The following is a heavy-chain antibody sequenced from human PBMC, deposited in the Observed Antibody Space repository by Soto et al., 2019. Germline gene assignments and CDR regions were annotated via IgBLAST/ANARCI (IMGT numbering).Heavy chain of an antibody. CDR3: ARDGYSSSRGGDFDY. J-gene: IGHJ4*02. V-gene: IGHV3-21*01. D-gene: IGHD6-13*01. CDR2: ISSRSSYT. CDR1: GFAFSSYT. Sequence: EVQLVESGGGLVKPGGSLRLSCAASGFAFSSYTMNWVRQAPGKGLEWVSSISSRSSYTYYADSVKGRFTISRDNAKNSLYLQMNSLRAEDTAVYYCARDGYSSSRGGDFDYWGQGTLVTVSS.